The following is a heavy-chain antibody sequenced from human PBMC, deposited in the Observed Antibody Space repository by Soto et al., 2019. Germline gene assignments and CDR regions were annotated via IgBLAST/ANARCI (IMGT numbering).Heavy chain of an antibody. CDR2: IYYSGST. CDR3: ARDHIVVVPAAPSPGGYYYYYGMDV. Sequence: SETLSLTCTVSGGSISSGGYYWSWIRQHPGKGLEWIGYIYYSGSTYYNPSLKSRVTISVDTSKNQFSLKLSSVAAADTAVYYCARDHIVVVPAAPSPGGYYYYYGMDVWGQGTTVTVSS. J-gene: IGHJ6*02. V-gene: IGHV4-31*03. D-gene: IGHD2-2*01. CDR1: GGSISSGGYY.